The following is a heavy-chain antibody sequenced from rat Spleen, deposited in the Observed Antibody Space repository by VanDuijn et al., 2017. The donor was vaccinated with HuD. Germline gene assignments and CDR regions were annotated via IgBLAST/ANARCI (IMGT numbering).Heavy chain of an antibody. D-gene: IGHD1-12*01. V-gene: IGHV5-31*01. CDR2: MTNTGGSI. CDR1: GFTFNNYW. CDR3: TRGYAHY. Sequence: EVKLVESGGGLVQPGRSLKLSCVASGFTFNNYWMNWIRQAPGKGLEWVASMTNTGGSIYYLDSVKGRFTISRDNAQNTLYLQMNSLRSEDTATYYCTRGYAHYWGQGVMVTVSS. J-gene: IGHJ2*01.